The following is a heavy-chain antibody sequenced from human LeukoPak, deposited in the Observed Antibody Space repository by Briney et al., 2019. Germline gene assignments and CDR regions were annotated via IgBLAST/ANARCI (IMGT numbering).Heavy chain of an antibody. CDR2: ISYDGSKK. Sequence: GGSLRLSCAASGCTFSSYGMHWVRQAPGKGLEWVAVISYDGSKKYYADSVKGRFTISRDNSKNTLYLQMNSLRVEDTAVHYCAKGGLWFGNLLVPLWGQGTLVTVSS. CDR1: GCTFSSYG. V-gene: IGHV3-30*18. D-gene: IGHD3-10*01. CDR3: AKGGLWFGNLLVPL. J-gene: IGHJ4*02.